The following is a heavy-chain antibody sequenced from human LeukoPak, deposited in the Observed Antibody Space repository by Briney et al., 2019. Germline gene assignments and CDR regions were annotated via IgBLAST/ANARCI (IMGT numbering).Heavy chain of an antibody. Sequence: PGRSLRLSCAASGFTFSSYAMSWVRQAPGKGLEWVSAISGSGGSTYYADSVKGRFTISRDNSKNTLYLQMNSLRAEDTAVYYCAKDSEYSSSPLDYWGQGTLVTVSS. D-gene: IGHD6-6*01. CDR1: GFTFSSYA. CDR2: ISGSGGST. V-gene: IGHV3-23*01. CDR3: AKDSEYSSSPLDY. J-gene: IGHJ4*02.